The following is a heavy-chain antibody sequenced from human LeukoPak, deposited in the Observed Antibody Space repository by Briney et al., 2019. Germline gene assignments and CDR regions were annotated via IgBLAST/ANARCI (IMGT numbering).Heavy chain of an antibody. V-gene: IGHV1-2*06. CDR3: ARGAYIVVVTANLPYDWFDP. Sequence: GASVKVSCKASGYTFTGYYMHWVRQAPGHGLEGIGRINPNSGGTNYAQKFQGRVTMTRDTSISTAYMELSRLRSDDTAVYYCARGAYIVVVTANLPYDWFDPWGQGTLVTVSS. CDR2: INPNSGGT. J-gene: IGHJ5*02. CDR1: GYTFTGYY. D-gene: IGHD2-21*02.